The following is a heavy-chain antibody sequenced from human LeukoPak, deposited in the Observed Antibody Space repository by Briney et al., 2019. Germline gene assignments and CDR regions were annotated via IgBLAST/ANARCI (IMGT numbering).Heavy chain of an antibody. D-gene: IGHD6-13*01. Sequence: SETLSLTCIVSGGSINSYYWSWIRQPPGKGLEWIGYIYYSGSANYNPSLKSRVTISVDTSKNQFSLKLSSVTAADTAVYYCARAEQQLGIDYWGQGTLVTVSS. CDR1: GGSINSYY. V-gene: IGHV4-59*01. J-gene: IGHJ4*02. CDR3: ARAEQQLGIDY. CDR2: IYYSGSA.